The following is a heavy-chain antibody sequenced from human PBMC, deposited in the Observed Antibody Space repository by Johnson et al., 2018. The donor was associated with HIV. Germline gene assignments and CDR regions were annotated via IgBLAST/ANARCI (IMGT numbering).Heavy chain of an antibody. CDR2: VKSKTDGGTI. CDR3: TTVTVTYRTFDI. V-gene: IGHV3-15*01. Sequence: LVESGGSLRVSCAASGFTFSNAWMSWVRQAPGKGLEWVGRVKSKTDGGTIDYAAAVKGRFIISRDDSKNTLYLQMNGLKTEDTAVYYCTTVTVTYRTFDIWGQGTMVTISS. CDR1: GFTFSNAW. J-gene: IGHJ3*02. D-gene: IGHD4-17*01.